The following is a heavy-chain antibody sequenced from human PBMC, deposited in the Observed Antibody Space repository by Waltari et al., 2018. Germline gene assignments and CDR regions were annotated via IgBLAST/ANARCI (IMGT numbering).Heavy chain of an antibody. V-gene: IGHV3-53*01. J-gene: IGHJ6*02. CDR1: GFTVSTNF. D-gene: IGHD2-2*01. CDR3: ARSTRYYYYGMDV. CDR2: IYSGGST. Sequence: EVQLMGSGGGLIRLCVSIILSCDASGFTVSTNFMSWLSQAPGKGLEWVSVIYSGGSTYYADSVKGRFTISRDNSKNTLYLQMNSLRAEDTAVYYCARSTRYYYYGMDVWGQGTTVTVSS.